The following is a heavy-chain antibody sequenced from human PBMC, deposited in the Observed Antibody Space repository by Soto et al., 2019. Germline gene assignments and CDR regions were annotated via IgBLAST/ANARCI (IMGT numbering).Heavy chain of an antibody. CDR1: GDSVSSNSAA. V-gene: IGHV6-1*01. Sequence: SQTLSLTCAISGDSVSSNSAAWNWIRQSPSRGLEWLGRTYYRSKWYNDYAVSVKSRITINPDTSKNQFSLQLNSVTPEDTAVYYCARDRGSSWYHKYNWFDPWGQGISVTVSS. D-gene: IGHD6-13*01. J-gene: IGHJ5*02. CDR2: TYYRSKWYN. CDR3: ARDRGSSWYHKYNWFDP.